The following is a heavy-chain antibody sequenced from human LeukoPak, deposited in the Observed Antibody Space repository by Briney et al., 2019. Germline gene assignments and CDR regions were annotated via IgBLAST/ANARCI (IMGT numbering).Heavy chain of an antibody. J-gene: IGHJ4*02. CDR1: GGTFSSYA. Sequence: SVKVSRKASGGTFSSYAISWVRQAPGQGLEWVGGIIPIFGTANYAQKFQGRVTITADESTSTAYMELSSLRSEDTAVYYCARVDTAMIDHDYWGQGTLVTVTS. D-gene: IGHD5-18*01. V-gene: IGHV1-69*13. CDR3: ARVDTAMIDHDY. CDR2: IIPIFGTA.